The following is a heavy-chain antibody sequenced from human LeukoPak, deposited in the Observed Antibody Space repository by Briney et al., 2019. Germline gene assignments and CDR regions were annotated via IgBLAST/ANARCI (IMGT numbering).Heavy chain of an antibody. Sequence: SVTVSCKASGYTFTSYYMHWVRQAPGPGLEWMGIINPSGSSTSYAQKFHGRVIMTRDMSTSTVDMEMSSLRSEDTAVYYCARDARPTPGGDYYDSWFDFWGQGHVATVSS. CDR2: INPSGSST. V-gene: IGHV1-46*01. J-gene: IGHJ5*01. CDR3: ARDARPTPGGDYYDSWFDF. CDR1: GYTFTSYY. D-gene: IGHD3-22*01.